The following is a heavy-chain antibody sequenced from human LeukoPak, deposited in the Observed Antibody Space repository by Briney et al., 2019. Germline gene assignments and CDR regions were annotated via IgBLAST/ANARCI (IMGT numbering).Heavy chain of an antibody. J-gene: IGHJ4*02. CDR3: TRVWLQYFDY. CDR1: GFTFGDYA. V-gene: IGHV3-49*04. Sequence: GRSLRLSCTASGFTFGDYAMSWVRQAPGRGLEWVGFIRSKTYDGTTEYAASVKGRFTISRDDSKRIAYLQMNSLKTDDTAVYYCTRVWLQYFDYWGQGTLVTVSS. CDR2: IRSKTYDGTT. D-gene: IGHD5-24*01.